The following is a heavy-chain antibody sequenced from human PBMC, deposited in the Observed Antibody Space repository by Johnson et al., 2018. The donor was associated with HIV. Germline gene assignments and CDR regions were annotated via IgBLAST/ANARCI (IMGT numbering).Heavy chain of an antibody. Sequence: EVQLVESGGGFVKPGGSLRLSCPASGFTFSDAWMNWVRQSPGKGLAWVGRIKSKVDGGTTDFPAPVKGRFSISRDDSKNTVYLQMNSLKSEDTAVYYCTTEGDAFDIWGQGTMVTVSS. J-gene: IGHJ3*02. CDR2: IKSKVDGGTT. V-gene: IGHV3-15*01. CDR3: TTEGDAFDI. CDR1: GFTFSDAW.